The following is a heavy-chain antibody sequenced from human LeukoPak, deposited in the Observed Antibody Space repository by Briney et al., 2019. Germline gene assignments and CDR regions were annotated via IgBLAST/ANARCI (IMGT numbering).Heavy chain of an antibody. J-gene: IGHJ6*03. CDR1: GYSISSGYY. Sequence: PSETLSLTCTVSGYSISSGYYWGWIRQPPGKGLEWIGGIYHSGSTNYNPSLKSRVTISVDTSKNQFSLKLSSVTAADTAVYYCARHKDYYYSYMDVWGKGTTVTISS. CDR3: ARHKDYYYSYMDV. CDR2: IYHSGST. V-gene: IGHV4-38-2*02.